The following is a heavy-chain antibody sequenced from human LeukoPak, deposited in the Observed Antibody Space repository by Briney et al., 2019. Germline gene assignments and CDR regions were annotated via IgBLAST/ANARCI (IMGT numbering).Heavy chain of an antibody. V-gene: IGHV4-4*07. CDR3: ARFRVLRFSVLPSNSYMDV. CDR2: IQTSGNT. D-gene: IGHD3-3*01. CDR1: GFTFSSYS. Sequence: GSLRLSCAASGFTFSSYSMNWIRQPAGKGLEWVGRIQTSGNTNYSPSLESRVTISLDTSRNHFSLSLSSVTATDTAVYYCARFRVLRFSVLPSNSYMDVWGNGTTVIVSS. J-gene: IGHJ6*03.